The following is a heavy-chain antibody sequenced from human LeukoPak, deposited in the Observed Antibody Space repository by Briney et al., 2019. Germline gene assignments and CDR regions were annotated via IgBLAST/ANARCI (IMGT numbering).Heavy chain of an antibody. J-gene: IGHJ4*02. CDR1: GFTFSGSA. CDR3: TRHLGDRYNLLVGGSVPYYFDY. CDR2: IRSRANSYAT. Sequence: GGSLRLSCAASGFTFSGSAMRWVRQASGKGLEWVGRIRSRANSYATAYPASVIGRFAISRDDSKTTAYLQMNSLKTEDTAVYYCTRHLGDRYNLLVGGSVPYYFDYWGQGTLVTVSS. V-gene: IGHV3-73*01. D-gene: IGHD5-24*01.